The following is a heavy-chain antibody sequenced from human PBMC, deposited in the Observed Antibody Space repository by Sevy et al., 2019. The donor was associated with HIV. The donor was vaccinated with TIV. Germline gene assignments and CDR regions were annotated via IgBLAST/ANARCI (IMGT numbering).Heavy chain of an antibody. J-gene: IGHJ2*01. CDR3: AGFCDRSGDFSYWYFDV. CDR2: IIPISGRT. Sequence: ASVKVSCKAYAGSFSSYSINWVRQAPGQGLEWMGGIIPISGRTTYAENFEGRVAITADGSSRTASLELTNLRSDDTAVYYGAGFCDRSGDFSYWYFDVWGRGTPVTVSS. CDR1: AGSFSSYS. D-gene: IGHD3-3*01. V-gene: IGHV1-69*13.